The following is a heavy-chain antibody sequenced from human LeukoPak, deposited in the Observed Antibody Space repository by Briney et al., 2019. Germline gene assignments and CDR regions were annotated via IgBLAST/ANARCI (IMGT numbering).Heavy chain of an antibody. V-gene: IGHV1-69*13. D-gene: IGHD2-8*02. Sequence: ASVKVSCTASGGTFSSYAISWVRQAPGQGLEWMGGIIPIFGTANYAQKFQGRVTITADESTSTAYMELSSLRSEDTAVYYCARDRVVYAIEGFDPWGQGTLVTVSS. CDR3: ARDRVVYAIEGFDP. J-gene: IGHJ5*02. CDR2: IIPIFGTA. CDR1: GGTFSSYA.